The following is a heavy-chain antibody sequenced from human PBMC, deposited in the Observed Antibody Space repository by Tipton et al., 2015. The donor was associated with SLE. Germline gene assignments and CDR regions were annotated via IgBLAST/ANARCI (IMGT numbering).Heavy chain of an antibody. D-gene: IGHD3-22*01. Sequence: TLSLTCTVSGGSISSSSYYWGWIRQPPGKGLEWIGSIYYSGSTYYNPSLKSRVTISVDTSKNQFSLKLSSVTAADTAVYYCARDSMIAFDYWGQGTLVTVSS. CDR2: IYYSGST. V-gene: IGHV4-39*07. CDR1: GGSISSSSYY. CDR3: ARDSMIAFDY. J-gene: IGHJ4*02.